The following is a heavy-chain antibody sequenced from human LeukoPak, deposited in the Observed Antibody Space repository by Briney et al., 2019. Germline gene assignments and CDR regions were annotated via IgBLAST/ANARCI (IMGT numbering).Heavy chain of an antibody. CDR1: GFTFSSYG. D-gene: IGHD2-2*01. J-gene: IGHJ4*02. CDR3: AKDSALPDIVVVPAAKGFDY. V-gene: IGHV3-33*06. Sequence: PGGSLRLSCAASGFTFSSYGMHWVRQAPGKGLEWVAVIWYDGSNKYYADSVKGRSTISRGNSKNTLYLQMNSLRAEDTAVYYCAKDSALPDIVVVPAAKGFDYWGQGTLVTVSS. CDR2: IWYDGSNK.